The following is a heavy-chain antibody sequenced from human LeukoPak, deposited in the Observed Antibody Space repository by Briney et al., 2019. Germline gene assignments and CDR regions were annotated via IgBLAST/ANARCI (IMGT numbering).Heavy chain of an antibody. V-gene: IGHV3-30-3*01. Sequence: GGSLRLSCAASGFTFSSYAMSWVRQAPGKGLEWVAVISYDGSNKYYADFVKGRFTFSRDNSKNTVHLQMNSLRAEDTAVYYCARGRSRERAYGMDVWGPGTTVTVSS. CDR1: GFTFSSYA. J-gene: IGHJ6*02. D-gene: IGHD6-6*01. CDR2: ISYDGSNK. CDR3: ARGRSRERAYGMDV.